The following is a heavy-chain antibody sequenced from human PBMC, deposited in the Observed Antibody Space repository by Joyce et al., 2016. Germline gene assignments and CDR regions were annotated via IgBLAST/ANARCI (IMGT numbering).Heavy chain of an antibody. CDR2: IYKFGST. V-gene: IGHV4-59*01. J-gene: IGHJ4*02. CDR3: GRAYNSGAIDI. Sequence: QVQLQESGPGLVKPSETLSLTCTVSSGSIITYYWRLIRQPPGKEFEWIGYIYKFGSTDYNPSLKNRVTISVDTSKNQCSLRMNSETAADAGIDYGGRAYNSGAIDIWGQGTLVTVSS. D-gene: IGHD3-10*01. CDR1: SGSIITYY.